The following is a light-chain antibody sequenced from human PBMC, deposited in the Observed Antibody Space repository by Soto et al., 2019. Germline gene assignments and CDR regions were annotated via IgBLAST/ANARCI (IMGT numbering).Light chain of an antibody. Sequence: DIQMTQSPSSVSASVGDRVTITCRASQDISYWLAWFHQKPGGAPNLLIFHTSRKKSGVPPRFAGRGSGTEFTLTISSLQPEDFGTYYCQHADGLRALTFGGGTAVEI. J-gene: IGKJ4*01. V-gene: IGKV1-12*01. CDR3: QHADGLRALT. CDR2: HTS. CDR1: QDISYW.